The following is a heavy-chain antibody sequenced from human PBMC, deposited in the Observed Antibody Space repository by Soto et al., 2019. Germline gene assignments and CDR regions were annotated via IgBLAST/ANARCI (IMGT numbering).Heavy chain of an antibody. V-gene: IGHV3-23*01. Sequence: EVQLLESGGGLVQPGGSLRLSCAASGFTFSSYAMSWVRQAPGKGLEWVSTIASSGGSTYYADSVKGRFTISRDNSKNTLYLQMNSLNSLRAEDTAVYYCAKGGWNGALMGYWGQGTLVTVSS. CDR3: AKGGWNGALMGY. CDR1: GFTFSSYA. CDR2: IASSGGST. J-gene: IGHJ4*02. D-gene: IGHD1-1*01.